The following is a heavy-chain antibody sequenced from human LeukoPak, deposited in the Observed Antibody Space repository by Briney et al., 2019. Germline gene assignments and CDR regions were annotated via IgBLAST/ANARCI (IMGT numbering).Heavy chain of an antibody. CDR1: GGSISSYY. J-gene: IGHJ4*02. V-gene: IGHV4-4*07. D-gene: IGHD6-13*01. CDR2: IYTSGST. CDR3: ARVSYSSSWYASVFDY. Sequence: SETLSLTCTVSGGSISSYYWSWIRQPAGKGLEWIGRIYTSGSTNYNPSLKSRVTMSVDTSKNQFSLKLSSVTAADTAVYYCARVSYSSSWYASVFDYWGQGTLVTVSS.